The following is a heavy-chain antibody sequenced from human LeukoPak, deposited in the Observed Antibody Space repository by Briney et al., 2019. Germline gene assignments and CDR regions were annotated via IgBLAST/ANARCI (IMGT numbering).Heavy chain of an antibody. J-gene: IGHJ4*02. CDR2: ISSSSSYI. V-gene: IGHV3-21*01. D-gene: IGHD1-1*01. CDR1: GFTFSSYS. CDR3: ARLQGYNKCPDY. Sequence: GGSLRLSCAASGFTFSSYSMNWVRQAPGKGLEWVSSISSSSSYIYYADSVKGRFTISRDDAKNSLYLQMNSLRAEDTAVYYCARLQGYNKCPDYWGLGTLVTVSS.